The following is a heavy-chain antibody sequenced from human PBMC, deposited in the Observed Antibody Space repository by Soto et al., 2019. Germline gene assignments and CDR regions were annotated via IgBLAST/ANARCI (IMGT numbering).Heavy chain of an antibody. J-gene: IGHJ1*01. CDR1: GYKFTTYF. Sequence: ASVKVSCKASGYKFTTYFIHWVRQAPGQGLEWMGMIHPSGDTGYAQKFRGRVTMTIDTSTTTAYMELRKLTSEDTAVYFSVRGYCTTSPCSGDFKFWGQATLVTVSS. CDR3: VRGYCTTSPCSGDFKF. CDR2: IHPSGDT. D-gene: IGHD2-15*01. V-gene: IGHV1-46*01.